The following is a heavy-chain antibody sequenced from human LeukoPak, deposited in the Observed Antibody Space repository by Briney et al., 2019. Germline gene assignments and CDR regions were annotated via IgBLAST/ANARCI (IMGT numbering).Heavy chain of an antibody. Sequence: GGSLRLSCAASVFTVSSNHMNWVRQAPGKGLEWVSLIHSGGSTYYADSVKGRFTISRDNSRNTVDLQMNSLRAEDTAVYYCERGLAQAGILGVFDYWGQGALVTVSS. J-gene: IGHJ4*02. D-gene: IGHD6-13*01. CDR1: VFTVSSNH. CDR3: ERGLAQAGILGVFDY. CDR2: IHSGGST. V-gene: IGHV3-53*01.